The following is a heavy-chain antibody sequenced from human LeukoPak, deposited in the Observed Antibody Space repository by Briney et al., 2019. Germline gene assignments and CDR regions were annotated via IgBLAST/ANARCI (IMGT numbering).Heavy chain of an antibody. CDR1: GFTFSSYW. D-gene: IGHD4-17*01. CDR3: ARDYGDYGGLGY. Sequence: GGSLRLSCAASGFTFSSYWMSWVRQAPGKGLEWVSSISSSSSYIYYADSVKGRFTISRYNAKNSLYLQMNSLRAEDTAVYYCARDYGDYGGLGYWGQGTLVTVSS. J-gene: IGHJ4*02. CDR2: ISSSSSYI. V-gene: IGHV3-21*01.